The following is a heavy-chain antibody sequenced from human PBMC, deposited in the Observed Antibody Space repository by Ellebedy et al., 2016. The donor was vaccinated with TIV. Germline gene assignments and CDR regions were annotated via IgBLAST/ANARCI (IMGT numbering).Heavy chain of an antibody. V-gene: IGHV4-39*02. CDR2: IYYSGST. J-gene: IGHJ4*02. CDR3: AREDGSYPFDY. Sequence: MPSETLSLTCTVSGGSISSSSYYWGWIRQPPGKGLEWIGSIYYSGSTYYNPSLKSRVTISVDTSKNQFSLKLSSVTAADTAVYYCAREDGSYPFDYWGQGTLVTVSS. D-gene: IGHD1-26*01. CDR1: GGSISSSSYY.